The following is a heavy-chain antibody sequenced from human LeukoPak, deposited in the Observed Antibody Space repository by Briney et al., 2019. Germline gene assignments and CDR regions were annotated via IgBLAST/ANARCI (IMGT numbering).Heavy chain of an antibody. J-gene: IGHJ6*02. D-gene: IGHD3-10*01. CDR2: IYSGGST. CDR3: ARDRATMVRGTLSDYYYGMDV. CDR1: EFTVSSNY. V-gene: IGHV3-66*01. Sequence: GGSLRLSCAASEFTVSSNYMSWVRQAPGKGLEWVSVIYSGGSTYYADSVKGRFTISRDNSKNTLYLQMNSLRAEDTAVYYCARDRATMVRGTLSDYYYGMDVWGQGTAVTVSS.